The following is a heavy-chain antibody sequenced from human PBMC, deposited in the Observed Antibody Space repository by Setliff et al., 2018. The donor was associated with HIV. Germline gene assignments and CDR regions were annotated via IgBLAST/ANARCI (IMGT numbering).Heavy chain of an antibody. CDR3: AREIGDYYDSSGYYPPTDYYYGMDV. J-gene: IGHJ6*02. Sequence: ASVKVSCKASGYTFIGYNMHWVRQAPGQGLEWMGWISAYNGNTNYAQKLQGRVTMTTDTSTSTAYMELRSLRSDDTAVYYCAREIGDYYDSSGYYPPTDYYYGMDVWGQGTTVTVSS. CDR2: ISAYNGNT. D-gene: IGHD3-22*01. CDR1: GYTFIGYN. V-gene: IGHV1-18*04.